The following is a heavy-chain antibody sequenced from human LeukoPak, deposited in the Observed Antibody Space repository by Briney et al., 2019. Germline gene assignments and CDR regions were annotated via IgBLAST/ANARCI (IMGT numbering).Heavy chain of an antibody. J-gene: IGHJ4*02. CDR1: GYTFTGYY. CDR3: AREGYYGAGSYI. Sequence: ASVKVSCKASGYTFTGYYMHWVRQAPGHEGEWMGWINPNSGGTNYAQKFQVRVTMTRDTSISTAYMELSRLRSDDTAVYYCAREGYYGAGSYIWGQGTLVTVSS. CDR2: INPNSGGT. V-gene: IGHV1-2*02. D-gene: IGHD3-10*01.